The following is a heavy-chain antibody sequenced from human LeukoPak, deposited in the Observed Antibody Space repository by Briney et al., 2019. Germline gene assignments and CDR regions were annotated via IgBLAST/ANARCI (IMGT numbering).Heavy chain of an antibody. J-gene: IGHJ4*02. Sequence: GGSLRLSCAASGFTFSSYAMSWVRQAPGKGLEWVSAISGSGGSTYYADSVKGRFTISRDNSKNTLYLQMNSLRAEDTAVYYCAREISVIVGATGLDYWGQGTLVTVSS. CDR1: GFTFSSYA. CDR2: ISGSGGST. D-gene: IGHD1-26*01. V-gene: IGHV3-23*01. CDR3: AREISVIVGATGLDY.